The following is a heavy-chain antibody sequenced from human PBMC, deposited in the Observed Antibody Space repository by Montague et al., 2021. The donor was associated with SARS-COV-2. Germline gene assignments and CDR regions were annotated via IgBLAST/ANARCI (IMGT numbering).Heavy chain of an antibody. J-gene: IGHJ4*02. CDR3: ARDANWDWYYFDC. CDR2: IYHYGSA. CDR1: GGSISSSY. Sequence: SETLSLTCSVSGGSISSSYWSWIRQPPGKGLEWIGYIYHYGSAKYNPSLKSRVTISVDTSKNQFSLKLSSVTAVDTAVYYCARDANWDWYYFDCWGQGTLVTVSS. V-gene: IGHV4-59*12. D-gene: IGHD7-27*01.